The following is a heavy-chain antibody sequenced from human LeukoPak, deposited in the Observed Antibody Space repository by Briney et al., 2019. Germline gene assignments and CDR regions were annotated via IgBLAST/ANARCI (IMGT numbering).Heavy chain of an antibody. D-gene: IGHD4-23*01. CDR1: GGSISSGDYY. J-gene: IGHJ4*02. V-gene: IGHV4-30-4*01. Sequence: PSETPSLTCTVSGGSISSGDYYWSWIRQPPGKGLEYIGYIYYSGSTYYNPSLKSRVTISVDTSKNQFSLKLSSVTAADTAVYYCARDLLNEGNHLDYWGQGTLVTVSS. CDR2: IYYSGST. CDR3: ARDLLNEGNHLDY.